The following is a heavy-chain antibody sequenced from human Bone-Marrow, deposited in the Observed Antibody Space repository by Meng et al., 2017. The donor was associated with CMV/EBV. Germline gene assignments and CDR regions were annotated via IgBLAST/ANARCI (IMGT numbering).Heavy chain of an antibody. CDR2: TRNKANSYTT. D-gene: IGHD6-19*01. Sequence: GGSLRLSCAASGFTFSDHYMDWVRQAPGKGLEWVGRTRNKANSYTTEYAASVKGRFIVSRDESKNSLYLQMNSLRAEDTAVYYCARLDGSSGWYRGSDAFDIWGQGTMVTVSS. CDR1: GFTFSDHY. CDR3: ARLDGSSGWYRGSDAFDI. J-gene: IGHJ3*02. V-gene: IGHV3-72*01.